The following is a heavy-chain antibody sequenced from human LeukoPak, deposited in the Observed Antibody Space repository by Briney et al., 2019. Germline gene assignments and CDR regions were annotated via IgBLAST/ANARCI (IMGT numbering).Heavy chain of an antibody. D-gene: IGHD5-12*01. CDR1: GYSISSGYY. J-gene: IGHJ4*02. CDR2: IYYSGST. V-gene: IGHV4-38-2*02. Sequence: SETLSLTCTVSGYSISSGYYWGWIRQPPGKGLEWIGSIYYSGSTYYNPSLKSRVTISVDTSKNQFSLKLSSVTAADTAVYYCTSGYEDDYFDYWGQGTLVTVSS. CDR3: TSGYEDDYFDY.